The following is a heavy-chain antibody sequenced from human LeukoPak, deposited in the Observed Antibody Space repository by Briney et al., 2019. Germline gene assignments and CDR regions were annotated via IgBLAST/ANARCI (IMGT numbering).Heavy chain of an antibody. V-gene: IGHV4-59*01. CDR2: IYYSGST. Sequence: SETLSLTCTVSGGSISSYYWSWIRQPPGKGLEWTGYIYYSGSTNYNPSLKSRVTISVDTSKNQFSLKLSSVTAADTAVYYCARERIRHWFDPWGQGTLVTVSS. CDR3: ARERIRHWFDP. CDR1: GGSISSYY. D-gene: IGHD2-15*01. J-gene: IGHJ5*02.